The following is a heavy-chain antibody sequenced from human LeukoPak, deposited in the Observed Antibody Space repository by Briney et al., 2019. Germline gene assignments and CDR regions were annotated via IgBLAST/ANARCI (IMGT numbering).Heavy chain of an antibody. J-gene: IGHJ5*02. Sequence: GGSLSLLCAASGFTVSSNYMSWVRQAPGKGLEWVSVIYGGGSTYYADSVKSRFTISRDNSKDTLYHQMNMLRAEDTAVYYCAWIIAAAGTGWFDPWGQGTLVTVSA. V-gene: IGHV3-53*01. CDR3: AWIIAAAGTGWFDP. D-gene: IGHD6-13*01. CDR1: GFTVSSNY. CDR2: IYGGGST.